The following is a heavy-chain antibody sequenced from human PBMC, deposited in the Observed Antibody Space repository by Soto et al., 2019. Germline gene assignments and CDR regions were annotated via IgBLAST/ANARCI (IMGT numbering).Heavy chain of an antibody. CDR2: IYYSGST. V-gene: IGHV4-31*03. Sequence: QVQLQESGPGLVKPSQTLSLTCTVSGGSISSGGYYWSWIRQHPGKGLEWIGYIYYSGSTYYNPSLKSRVTISVDTSKIKFSLKLSSVTAADTAVYYCAREPRGYSSSWYDLNDYWGQGTLVTVSS. CDR3: AREPRGYSSSWYDLNDY. D-gene: IGHD6-13*01. J-gene: IGHJ4*02. CDR1: GGSISSGGYY.